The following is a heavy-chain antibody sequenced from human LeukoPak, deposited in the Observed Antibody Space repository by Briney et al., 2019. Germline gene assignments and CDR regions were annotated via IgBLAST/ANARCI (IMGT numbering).Heavy chain of an antibody. J-gene: IGHJ4*02. V-gene: IGHV3-9*01. CDR2: ISWNSGSI. Sequence: PGGSLRLSCAASGFTFDDYAMHWVRQAPGKGLEWVSGISWNSGSIGYADSVKGRFTISRDNAKNSLYLQMNSLRAEDTAVYYCAKESKYGSGSYLNFDYWGQGTLVTVSS. D-gene: IGHD3-10*01. CDR3: AKESKYGSGSYLNFDY. CDR1: GFTFDDYA.